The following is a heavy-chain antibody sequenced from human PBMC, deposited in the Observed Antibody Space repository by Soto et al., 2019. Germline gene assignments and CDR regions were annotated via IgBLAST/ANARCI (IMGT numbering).Heavy chain of an antibody. V-gene: IGHV4-28*01. D-gene: IGHD3-22*01. J-gene: IGHJ4*02. CDR3: ARITLTHYYDSSGYIDY. CDR1: GYSISSSNW. CDR2: IYYSGST. Sequence: SETLSLTCAVSGYSISSSNWWGWIRQPPGKGLERIGYIYYSGSTYYNPSLKSRVTMSVDTSKNQFSLKLSSVTAVDTAVYYCARITLTHYYDSSGYIDYWGQGTLVTVSS.